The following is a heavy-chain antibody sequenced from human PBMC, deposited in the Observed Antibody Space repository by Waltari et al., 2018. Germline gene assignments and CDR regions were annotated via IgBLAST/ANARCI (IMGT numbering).Heavy chain of an antibody. Sequence: EVQLVESGGGLVKPGGSLRLSCAASGFTFSSYTMNWVRQAPGEGLGWVSSISVSSSYIYYADSVKGRFTISRDNAKNSLYLQMNSLRAEDTAVYYCASGPYYYGMDVWGQGTTVTVSS. CDR1: GFTFSSYT. V-gene: IGHV3-21*01. CDR2: ISVSSSYI. J-gene: IGHJ6*02. CDR3: ASGPYYYGMDV.